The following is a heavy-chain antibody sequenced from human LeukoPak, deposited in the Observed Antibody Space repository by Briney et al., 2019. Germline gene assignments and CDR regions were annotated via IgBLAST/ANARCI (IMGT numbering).Heavy chain of an antibody. V-gene: IGHV1-69*05. J-gene: IGHJ4*02. Sequence: SVKVSCKASGGTFSSYAISWVRQAPGQGLEGMGGIIPIFGTAIYAQKFQGRVTITTDESTSTAYMELSSLRSEDTAVYYCATGSSLLQGYFDYWGQGTLVTVSS. CDR2: IIPIFGTA. D-gene: IGHD3-10*01. CDR3: ATGSSLLQGYFDY. CDR1: GGTFSSYA.